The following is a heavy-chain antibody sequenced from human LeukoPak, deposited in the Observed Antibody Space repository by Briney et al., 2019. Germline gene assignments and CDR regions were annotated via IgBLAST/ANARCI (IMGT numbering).Heavy chain of an antibody. J-gene: IGHJ4*02. V-gene: IGHV4-30-4*02. CDR2: IYYSGST. Sequence: SETLSLTCTVSGGSISSGDYYWSWIRQPPGKGLEWIGYIYYSGSTYYNPSLKSRVTISVDTSKDQFSLKLSSVTAADTAVYYCASRLSYYDPFDWGQGTLVTVSS. CDR3: ASRLSYYDPFD. D-gene: IGHD1-26*01. CDR1: GGSISSGDYY.